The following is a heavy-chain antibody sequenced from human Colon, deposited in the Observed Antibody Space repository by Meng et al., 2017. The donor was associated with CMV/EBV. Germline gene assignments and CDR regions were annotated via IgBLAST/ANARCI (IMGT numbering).Heavy chain of an antibody. J-gene: IGHJ3*02. CDR3: ARDSGGTPLDAFDI. Sequence: SVKVSCKASGGTFSSYAISWVRQAPGQGLEWMGGIIPILGIANYAQKFQGRVTITADKSTSTAYMELSSLRSEDTAVYYCARDSGGTPLDAFDIWGQGTIVTVSS. D-gene: IGHD1-26*01. CDR2: IIPILGIA. V-gene: IGHV1-69*10. CDR1: GGTFSSYA.